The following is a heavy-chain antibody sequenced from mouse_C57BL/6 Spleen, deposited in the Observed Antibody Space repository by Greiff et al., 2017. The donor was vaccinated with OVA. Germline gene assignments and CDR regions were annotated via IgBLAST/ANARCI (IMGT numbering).Heavy chain of an antibody. CDR2: INYDGSST. CDR1: GFTFSDYY. V-gene: IGHV5-16*01. D-gene: IGHD3-3*01. Sequence: EVKLVESEGGLVQPGSSMKLSCTASGFTFSDYYMAWVRQVPEKGLEWVANINYDGSSTYYLDSLKSRFIISRDNAKNILYLQMSSLKSEDTATYYCARRKGLYYYAMDYWGQGTSVTVSS. CDR3: ARRKGLYYYAMDY. J-gene: IGHJ4*01.